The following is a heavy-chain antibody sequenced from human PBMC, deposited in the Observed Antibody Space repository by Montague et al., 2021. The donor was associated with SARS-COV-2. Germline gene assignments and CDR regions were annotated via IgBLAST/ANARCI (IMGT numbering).Heavy chain of an antibody. Sequence: SETLSLTCAVYDGSFSDYSWTWICQPPGKGLEWIGEINHRESTNYNPSLKSRVTISVDTSKNQFSLKMTSVTAADTAVYYCARGRQHINMVVVVVTGGEYYFDFWGQGTLVAVSS. J-gene: IGHJ4*02. CDR1: DGSFSDYS. V-gene: IGHV4-34*01. CDR2: INHREST. D-gene: IGHD3-22*01. CDR3: ARGRQHINMVVVVVTGGEYYFDF.